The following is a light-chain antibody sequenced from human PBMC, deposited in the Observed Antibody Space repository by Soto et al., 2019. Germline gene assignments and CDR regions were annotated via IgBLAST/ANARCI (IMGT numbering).Light chain of an antibody. CDR1: QSIRSY. J-gene: IGKJ1*01. CDR2: KAS. CDR3: QHYNSYSEA. V-gene: IGKV1-5*03. Sequence: DIQLTQSPSPLSASVGDKVTITCRASQSIRSYLNWVQQKPGKAPKLLIYKASTLKSGVPSTFSGCGSGTEFTLTISSLQPDDFATYYCQHYNSYSEAFGLGTKVDIK.